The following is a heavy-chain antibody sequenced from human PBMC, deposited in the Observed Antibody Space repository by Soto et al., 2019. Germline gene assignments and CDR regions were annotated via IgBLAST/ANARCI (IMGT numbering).Heavy chain of an antibody. D-gene: IGHD3-3*01. CDR1: GGSINIGGYY. J-gene: IGHJ5*02. CDR3: ATRITVFGLLIPPFDP. Sequence: SETLSLTCTVSGGSINIGGYYWVWIRQPPGKGLEWIGEINHTGGTHYNPSLQSRVTMSVDTSKNQFSLRLSSVTAADTAIYYCATRITVFGLLIPPFDPWGQGTQVTVSS. CDR2: INHTGGT. V-gene: IGHV4-39*07.